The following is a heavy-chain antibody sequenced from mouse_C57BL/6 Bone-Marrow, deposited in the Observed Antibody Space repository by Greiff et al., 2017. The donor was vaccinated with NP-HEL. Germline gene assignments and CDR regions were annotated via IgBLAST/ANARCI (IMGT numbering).Heavy chain of an antibody. V-gene: IGHV10-1*01. CDR1: GFSFNTYA. CDR2: IRSKSNNSAT. Sequence: EVKLMESGGGLVQPKGSLKLSCAASGFSFNTYAMNWVRQAPGKGLEWVARIRSKSNNSATYYADSVKDRFTISRDDSESMLYLQMNNLKTEDTAMYYCVRHEAMDYWGQGTSVTVSS. J-gene: IGHJ4*01. CDR3: VRHEAMDY.